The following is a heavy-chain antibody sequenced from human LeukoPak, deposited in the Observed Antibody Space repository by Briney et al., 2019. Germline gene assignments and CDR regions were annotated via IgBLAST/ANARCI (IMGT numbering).Heavy chain of an antibody. J-gene: IGHJ4*02. D-gene: IGHD3-22*01. CDR1: GFTFSDYY. CDR3: ARVPFNYYDSQRPSDY. V-gene: IGHV3-11*04. CDR2: ITNTGNTI. Sequence: GGSLRLSCAASGFTFSDYYMSWIRQAPGKELEWISYITNTGNTIYYADSVKGRFTISRDNAKNSLYLQMNSLRAEDTAVYYCARVPFNYYDSQRPSDYWGQGTLVTVSS.